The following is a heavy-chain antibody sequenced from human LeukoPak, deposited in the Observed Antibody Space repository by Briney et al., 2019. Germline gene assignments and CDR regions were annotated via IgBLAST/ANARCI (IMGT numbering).Heavy chain of an antibody. CDR1: GFPFISYS. CDR3: ARVGYSSGWYGGGYYYYGMDV. D-gene: IGHD6-19*01. CDR2: IISSSSTI. V-gene: IGHV3-48*04. Sequence: PGGSLRLSCAASGFPFISYSMNWVRQAPGKGLEWVSYIISSSSTIYYADSVKGRFTISRDNAKNSLYLQMNSLRAEDTAVYYCARVGYSSGWYGGGYYYYGMDVWGQGTTVTVSS. J-gene: IGHJ6*02.